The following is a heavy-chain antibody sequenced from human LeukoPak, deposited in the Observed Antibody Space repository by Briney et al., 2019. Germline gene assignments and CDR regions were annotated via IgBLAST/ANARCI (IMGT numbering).Heavy chain of an antibody. J-gene: IGHJ4*02. D-gene: IGHD3-16*02. CDR1: GFTFSSYS. Sequence: PGGSLRLSCAASGFTFSSYSMNWVRQAPGKGLEWVSSISSSSSYIYYADSVKGRFTISRDNAKNSLYLQMNSLRAEDTAVYYCARLNDYVWGSYRYSPPYFDYWGQGTLVTVSS. CDR2: ISSSSSYI. V-gene: IGHV3-21*01. CDR3: ARLNDYVWGSYRYSPPYFDY.